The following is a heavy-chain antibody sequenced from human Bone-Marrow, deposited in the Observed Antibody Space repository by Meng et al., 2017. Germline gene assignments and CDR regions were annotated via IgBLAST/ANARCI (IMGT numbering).Heavy chain of an antibody. CDR2: INTNTGNP. CDR3: ARGPPTYYYDSSGYYWADYFDY. J-gene: IGHJ4*02. D-gene: IGHD3-22*01. Sequence: ASVKVSCKASGYTFTSYAMNWVRQAPGQGLEWMGWINTNTGNPTYAQGFTGRFVFSLDTSVSTAYLQISSLKAEDTAVYHCARGPPTYYYDSSGYYWADYFDYWGQGTLVTVSS. CDR1: GYTFTSYA. V-gene: IGHV7-4-1*02.